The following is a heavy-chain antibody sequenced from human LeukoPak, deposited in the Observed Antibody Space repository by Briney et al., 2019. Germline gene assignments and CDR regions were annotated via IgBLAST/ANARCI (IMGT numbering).Heavy chain of an antibody. CDR1: GGSFSGYY. Sequence: SETLSLTCAVYGGSFSGYYWSWIRQPPGKGLEWIGEINHSGSTNYNPSLKSRVTISVDTSKNQFSLKLSSVTAADTAVYYCARGTLGYCSSTSCYSDLYYFDYWGQGTLVTVSS. CDR2: INHSGST. J-gene: IGHJ4*02. CDR3: ARGTLGYCSSTSCYSDLYYFDY. D-gene: IGHD2-2*02. V-gene: IGHV4-34*01.